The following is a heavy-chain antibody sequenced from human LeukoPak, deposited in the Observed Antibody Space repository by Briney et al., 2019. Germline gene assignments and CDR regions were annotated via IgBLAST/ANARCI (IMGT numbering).Heavy chain of an antibody. Sequence: SETLSLTFTVSGGSISSSSYYWGWIRQPPGKGLEWIGSIYYSGSTYYNPSLKSRVTISVDTSKNQFSLKLSSVTAADTAVYYCARVGMAKAYFDYWGQGTLVTVSS. CDR1: GGSISSSSYY. V-gene: IGHV4-39*07. J-gene: IGHJ4*02. D-gene: IGHD5-24*01. CDR3: ARVGMAKAYFDY. CDR2: IYYSGST.